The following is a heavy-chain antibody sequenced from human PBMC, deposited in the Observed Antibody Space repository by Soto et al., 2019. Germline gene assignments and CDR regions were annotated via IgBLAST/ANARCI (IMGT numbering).Heavy chain of an antibody. CDR1: GDSVSSNSAA. D-gene: IGHD6-19*01. J-gene: IGHJ3*02. V-gene: IGHV6-1*01. CDR3: ARGGSYSSGWFRGDAFDI. Sequence: PSQTLSLTCAISGDSVSSNSAAWNWIRQSPSRGLEWLGRTHYRSKWYNDYAVSVKSRITINPDTSKNQFSLQLNSVTPEDTAVYYCARGGSYSSGWFRGDAFDIWGQGTMVTVSS. CDR2: THYRSKWYN.